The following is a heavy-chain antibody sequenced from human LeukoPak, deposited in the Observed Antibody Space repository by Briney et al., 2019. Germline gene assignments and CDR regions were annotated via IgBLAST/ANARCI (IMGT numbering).Heavy chain of an antibody. CDR1: GFTFSSYS. D-gene: IGHD1-26*01. Sequence: GGSLRLSCAASGFTFSSYSMNWVRQAPRKGLEWVSSISSSSSYIYYADSVKGRFTISRDNAKNSLYLQMNSLRAEDTAVYYCARDTVQWELFSDLAFDIWGQGTMVTVSS. J-gene: IGHJ3*02. CDR3: ARDTVQWELFSDLAFDI. V-gene: IGHV3-21*01. CDR2: ISSSSSYI.